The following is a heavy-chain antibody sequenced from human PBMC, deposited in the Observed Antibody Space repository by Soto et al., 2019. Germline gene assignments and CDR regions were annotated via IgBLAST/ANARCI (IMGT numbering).Heavy chain of an antibody. CDR3: ARVRQYCSSTSCYLDP. Sequence: RLRETLSLTCGVSGDSISSSNWWNWARQPPGKGLEWIGEIHHSGSTNYNPSLKSRVTISVDKSKNQFSLKLNSVTAADTAVYYCARVRQYCSSTSCYLDPWGQGTLVTVSS. D-gene: IGHD2-2*01. J-gene: IGHJ5*02. V-gene: IGHV4-4*03. CDR1: GDSISSSNW. CDR2: IHHSGST.